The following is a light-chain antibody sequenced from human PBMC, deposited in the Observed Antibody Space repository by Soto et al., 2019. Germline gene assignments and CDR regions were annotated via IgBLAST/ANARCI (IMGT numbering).Light chain of an antibody. J-gene: IGLJ1*01. Sequence: SVLTQPASVSGSPGQSITISCTGTSSDVGSYNFVSWYQQHPGKAPKLMIYEVSKRPSGVSNGFSGSKSGNTASLTISGLQAEDEADYYCCSYAGSYTNVFGTGTKVTVL. V-gene: IGLV2-23*02. CDR3: CSYAGSYTNV. CDR1: SSDVGSYNF. CDR2: EVS.